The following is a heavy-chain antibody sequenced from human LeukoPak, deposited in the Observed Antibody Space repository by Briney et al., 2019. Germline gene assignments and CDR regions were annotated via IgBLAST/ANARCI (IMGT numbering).Heavy chain of an antibody. V-gene: IGHV1-69*05. CDR3: ASSGSYGVWYFDY. CDR1: GGTFSSYA. D-gene: IGHD1-26*01. Sequence: SVKVSCKASGGTFSSYAISWVRQAPGQGLEWMGGIIPIFGTANYAQKFQGRVTTTTDESTSTAYMELSSLRSEDTAVYYCASSGSYGVWYFDYWGQGTLVTVSS. J-gene: IGHJ4*02. CDR2: IIPIFGTA.